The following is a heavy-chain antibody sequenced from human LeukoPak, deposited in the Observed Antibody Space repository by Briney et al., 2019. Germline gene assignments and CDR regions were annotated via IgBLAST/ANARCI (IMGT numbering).Heavy chain of an antibody. CDR3: AKDATNG. CDR1: GFTFSTYW. CDR2: INGDGSDT. V-gene: IGHV3-74*01. D-gene: IGHD2-8*01. Sequence: GGSLRLSFAASGFTFSTYWMHWVRQAPGKGLVWVSRINGDGSDTRYADSVKGRFTISRDNAKNTLYLQMNSLRAEDTAVYYCAKDATNGWGQGTLVTVSS. J-gene: IGHJ4*02.